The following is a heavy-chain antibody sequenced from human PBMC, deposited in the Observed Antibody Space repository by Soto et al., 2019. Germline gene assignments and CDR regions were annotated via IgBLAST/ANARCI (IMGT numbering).Heavy chain of an antibody. D-gene: IGHD2-15*01. Sequence: SETLSLTCTVSGGSISSGDYYWSWIRQPPGKGLEWIGYIYYSGSTYYNPSLKSRVTISVDTSKNQFSLKLSSVTAADTAVYYCARSGGGVVVAANWFDPWGQGTLVTVSS. CDR2: IYYSGST. CDR1: GGSISSGDYY. CDR3: ARSGGGVVVAANWFDP. J-gene: IGHJ5*02. V-gene: IGHV4-30-4*01.